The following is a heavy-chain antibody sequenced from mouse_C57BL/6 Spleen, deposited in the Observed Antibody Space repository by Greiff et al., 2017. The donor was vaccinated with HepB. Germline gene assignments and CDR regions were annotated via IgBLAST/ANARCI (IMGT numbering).Heavy chain of an antibody. CDR1: GYSFTSYY. D-gene: IGHD1-1*01. V-gene: IGHV1-66*01. CDR2: IYPGSGNT. CDR3: ARGGVLRRNYAMDY. J-gene: IGHJ4*01. Sequence: VQLQQSGPELVKPGASVKISCKASGYSFTSYYIHWVKQRPGQGLEWIGWIYPGSGNTKYNEKFKGKATLTADTSSSTAYMQLSSLTSEDSSVYYCARGGVLRRNYAMDYWGQGTSVTVSS.